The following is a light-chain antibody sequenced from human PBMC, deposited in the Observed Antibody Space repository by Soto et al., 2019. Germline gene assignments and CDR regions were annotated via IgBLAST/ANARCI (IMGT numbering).Light chain of an antibody. CDR3: QQYNDYSWT. CDR1: QSINNW. V-gene: IGKV1-5*03. J-gene: IGKJ1*01. Sequence: GDRVTITCRASQSINNWLAWYQQKPGKAPNLLIYKASNLESGVPSRFSGSGSGTEFTLTISSLQPDDFATYYCQQYNDYSWTFGQGTKVEIK. CDR2: KAS.